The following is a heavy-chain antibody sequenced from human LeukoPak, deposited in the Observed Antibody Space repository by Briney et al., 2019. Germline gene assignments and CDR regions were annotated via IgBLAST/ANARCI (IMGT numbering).Heavy chain of an antibody. D-gene: IGHD6-19*01. J-gene: IGHJ6*02. Sequence: SVKVSCKASGYTFTGYYMHWVRQAPGQGLEWMGRIIPILGIANYAQKFQGRVTITADKSTSTAYMELSSLRSEDTAVYYCARDASVAVAGLLYYGMDVWGQGTTVTVSS. CDR2: IIPILGIA. CDR3: ARDASVAVAGLLYYGMDV. V-gene: IGHV1-69*04. CDR1: GYTFTGYY.